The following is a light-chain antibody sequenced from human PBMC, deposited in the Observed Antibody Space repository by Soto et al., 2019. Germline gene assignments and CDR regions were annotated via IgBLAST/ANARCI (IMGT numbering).Light chain of an antibody. V-gene: IGKV1-5*03. CDR3: QQYNSYSYP. CDR2: KAS. Sequence: DIQMTQSPSTLSASIGDRVTITCRASQSISSWLAWYQQKPGKAPKLLIYKASSLESGVPSRFSGSGSGTEFTLTITSLQNDDFATYYCQQYNSYSYPFGQGTKLEIK. CDR1: QSISSW. J-gene: IGKJ2*01.